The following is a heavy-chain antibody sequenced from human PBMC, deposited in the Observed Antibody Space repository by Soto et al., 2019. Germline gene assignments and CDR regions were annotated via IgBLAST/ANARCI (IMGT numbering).Heavy chain of an antibody. CDR3: ARDLYDSSGYYGY. V-gene: IGHV3-48*02. Sequence: PGGSLRLSCAASGFTFSSYSMNWVRQAPGKGLEWVSYISISSSTIYYADSVKGRFTISXXXAXXSXXLXXNXLRDEDTAVYYCARDLYDSSGYYGYWGQGTLVTVSS. J-gene: IGHJ4*02. CDR2: ISISSSTI. D-gene: IGHD3-22*01. CDR1: GFTFSSYS.